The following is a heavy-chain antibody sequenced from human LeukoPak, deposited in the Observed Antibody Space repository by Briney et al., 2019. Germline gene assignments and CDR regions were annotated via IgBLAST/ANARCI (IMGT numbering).Heavy chain of an antibody. CDR3: ARGSEILDY. J-gene: IGHJ4*02. Sequence: SETLSLTCTVSGGSISSGSYYWSWIRQPAGKGLEWIGRIYTSGSTNYNPSLKSRVNISVDTSKNQFSLKLSSVTAADTAVYYCARGSEILDYWGQGTLVTVSS. CDR2: IYTSGST. V-gene: IGHV4-61*02. CDR1: GGSISSGSYY. D-gene: IGHD2-15*01.